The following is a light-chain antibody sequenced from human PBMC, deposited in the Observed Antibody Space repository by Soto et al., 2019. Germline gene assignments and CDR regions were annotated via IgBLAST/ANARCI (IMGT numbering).Light chain of an antibody. CDR2: DAS. J-gene: IGKJ3*01. Sequence: DIQMTQSPSSLSASVGDRVTITCQASQDISNYLDWYQQKPGKAPKLLIYDASNLETGVPSRFSGSGSGTDFTFTISSQQPEDIATYYCQQYDNPRFTFGPGTKVDIK. CDR3: QQYDNPRFT. V-gene: IGKV1-33*01. CDR1: QDISNY.